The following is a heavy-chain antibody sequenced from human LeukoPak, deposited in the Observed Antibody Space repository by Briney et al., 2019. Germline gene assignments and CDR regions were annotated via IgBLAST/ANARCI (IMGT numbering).Heavy chain of an antibody. Sequence: ASVKDSCKASGYTFTSYGISWVRQAPGQGLEWMGWISAYNGNTNYAQKLQGRVTMTTDTSTSTAYMELRSLRSDDTAVYYCARDSCSGGSCYPTDYWGQGTLVTVSS. J-gene: IGHJ4*02. CDR1: GYTFTSYG. CDR3: ARDSCSGGSCYPTDY. D-gene: IGHD2-15*01. V-gene: IGHV1-18*01. CDR2: ISAYNGNT.